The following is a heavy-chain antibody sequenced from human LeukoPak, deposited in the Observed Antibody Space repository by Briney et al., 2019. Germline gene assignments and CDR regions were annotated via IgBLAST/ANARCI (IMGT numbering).Heavy chain of an antibody. D-gene: IGHD2-15*01. CDR3: ARGGLPYCSGGSCYHDYFDY. CDR1: GFTFSSYA. Sequence: GGSLRLSCAASGFTFSSYAMHWVRQAPGKGLEWVAVISYDGSNKYYADSVKGRFTISRDNSKNTLYLQMNSLRAEDTAVYYCARGGLPYCSGGSCYHDYFDYWGQGTLVTVSS. J-gene: IGHJ4*02. V-gene: IGHV3-30*04. CDR2: ISYDGSNK.